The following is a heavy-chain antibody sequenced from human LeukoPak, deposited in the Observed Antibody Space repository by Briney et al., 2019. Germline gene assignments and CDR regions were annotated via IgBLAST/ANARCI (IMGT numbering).Heavy chain of an antibody. J-gene: IGHJ3*02. Sequence: GGSLRLSCAASGFTFSSYAMSWVRQAPGKGLEWVAVISYDGSNKYYADSVKGRFTISRDNSKNTLYLQMNSLRAEDTAVYYCARDVGARREGDAFDIWGQGTMVTVSS. CDR1: GFTFSSYA. V-gene: IGHV3-30-3*01. D-gene: IGHD1-26*01. CDR3: ARDVGARREGDAFDI. CDR2: ISYDGSNK.